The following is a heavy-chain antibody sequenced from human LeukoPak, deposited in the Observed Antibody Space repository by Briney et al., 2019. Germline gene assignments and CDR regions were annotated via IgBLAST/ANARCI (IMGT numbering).Heavy chain of an antibody. CDR1: GFTFDDYN. CDR3: AKDRSTVAGTCYYYMDV. V-gene: IGHV3-43*01. Sequence: PGGSLRLSCAAWGFTFDDYNMDGVRQARGKGVGGVSLISWGGGSTYYGDSVKGGFKIARDKRKKCLYLQMDSQRTEDTALYYCAKDRSTVAGTCYYYMDVWGKGTTVTISS. J-gene: IGHJ6*03. CDR2: ISWGGGST. D-gene: IGHD6-19*01.